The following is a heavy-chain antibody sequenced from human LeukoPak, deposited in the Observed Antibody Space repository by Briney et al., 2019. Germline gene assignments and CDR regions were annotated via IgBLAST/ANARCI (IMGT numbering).Heavy chain of an antibody. CDR2: IYTSGST. Sequence: PSETLSLTCTVSGGSISSGSYYWSWIRQPAGKGLEWIGRIYTSGSTNYNPSLKSRVTISVDTSKNQFSLKLSSVTAADTAVYYCAREDYYDSSGYYLNWFDPWGQGTLVTVSS. J-gene: IGHJ5*02. D-gene: IGHD3-22*01. CDR3: AREDYYDSSGYYLNWFDP. V-gene: IGHV4-61*02. CDR1: GGSISSGSYY.